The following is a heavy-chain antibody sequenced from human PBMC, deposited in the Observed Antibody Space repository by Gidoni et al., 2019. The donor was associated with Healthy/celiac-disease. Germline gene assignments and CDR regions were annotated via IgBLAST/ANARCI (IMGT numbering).Heavy chain of an antibody. J-gene: IGHJ5*02. CDR3: ASYTEGKAASSRVGWFDP. D-gene: IGHD6-13*01. CDR1: GFTFRSYA. CDR2: ISYDGSNK. Sequence: QVQLVESGGGVVQPGRSLRLSCAASGFTFRSYAMHWVRQAPGKGLEWVAVISYDGSNKYYADSVKGRFTISRDNSKNTLYLQMNSLRAEDTAVYYCASYTEGKAASSRVGWFDPWGQGTLVTVSS. V-gene: IGHV3-30-3*01.